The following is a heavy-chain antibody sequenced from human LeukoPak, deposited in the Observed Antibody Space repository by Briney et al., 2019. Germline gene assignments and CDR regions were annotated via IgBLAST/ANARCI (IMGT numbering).Heavy chain of an antibody. CDR2: FDPEDGET. V-gene: IGHV1-24*01. J-gene: IGHJ6*03. D-gene: IGHD1-26*01. CDR1: GYTLTELS. Sequence: GASVKVSCKVSGYTLTELSMHWVRQAPGKGPEWMGGFDPEDGETIYAQKFQGRVTMTEDTSTDTAYMDLSSLRSEDTAVYYCARDPYSGNYGNYYYYYMDVWGKGTTVTVSS. CDR3: ARDPYSGNYGNYYYYYMDV.